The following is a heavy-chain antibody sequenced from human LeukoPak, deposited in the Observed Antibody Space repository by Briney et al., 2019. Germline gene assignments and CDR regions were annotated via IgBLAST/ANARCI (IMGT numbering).Heavy chain of an antibody. CDR3: AELGITMIGGV. D-gene: IGHD3-10*02. CDR2: ISSSGSTI. J-gene: IGHJ6*04. Sequence: PGGSLRLSCAASGFTFSSYAMNWVRQAPGKGLEWVSYISSSGSTIYYADSVKGRFTISRDNAKNSLYLQMNSLRAEVTAVYYCAELGITMIGGVWGKGTTVTISS. V-gene: IGHV3-48*03. CDR1: GFTFSSYA.